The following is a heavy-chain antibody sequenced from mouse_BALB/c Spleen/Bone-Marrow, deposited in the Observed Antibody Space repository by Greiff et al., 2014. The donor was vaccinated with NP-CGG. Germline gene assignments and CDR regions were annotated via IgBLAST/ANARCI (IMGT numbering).Heavy chain of an antibody. D-gene: IGHD1-1*01. V-gene: IGHV14-1*02. Sequence: VQLKESGAELVRPGALVKLSCTASGFNIKDYYMHWVIQRPEQGLEWIGWIDPENGNTIYDPKFQGKAIITADTSSNTAYLQLSSLTSEDTAVYCWSRIYGSSFDYWGQGTTLTVSS. CDR1: GFNIKDYY. J-gene: IGHJ2*01. CDR3: SRIYGSSFDY. CDR2: IDPENGNT.